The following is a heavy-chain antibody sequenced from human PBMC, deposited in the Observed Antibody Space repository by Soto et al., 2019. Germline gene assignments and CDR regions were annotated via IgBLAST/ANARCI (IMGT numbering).Heavy chain of an antibody. Sequence: SETLSLTCTVSGGSISSYYWSWIRQPAGKGLEWIGRIYTSGSTNYNPSLKSRVTMSVDTSKNQFSLRLSSVTAADTAVYYCARSYCSGAVCRIGTGVNDYWGRGTLVTVSS. V-gene: IGHV4-4*07. D-gene: IGHD2-15*01. CDR1: GGSISSYY. CDR3: ARSYCSGAVCRIGTGVNDY. J-gene: IGHJ4*02. CDR2: IYTSGST.